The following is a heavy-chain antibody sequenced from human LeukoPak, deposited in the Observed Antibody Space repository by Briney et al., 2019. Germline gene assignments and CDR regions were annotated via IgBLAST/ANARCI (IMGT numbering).Heavy chain of an antibody. J-gene: IGHJ4*02. Sequence: PSETLSLTCTVSGGCISSYYWSWIRQPAGKGLEWIGRIYTSGSTNYNASLKSRVSMSVDTSKNQFPLKLSSVTAADTAVFYCARENSGSYREFDYWGQGTLVTVSS. CDR2: IYTSGST. CDR3: ARENSGSYREFDY. CDR1: GGCISSYY. V-gene: IGHV4-4*07. D-gene: IGHD1-26*01.